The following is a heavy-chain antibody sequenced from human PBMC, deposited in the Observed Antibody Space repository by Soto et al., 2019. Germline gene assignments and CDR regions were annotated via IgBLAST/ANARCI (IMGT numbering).Heavy chain of an antibody. CDR2: FSGTGGST. D-gene: IGHD4-17*01. Sequence: EVQLLESGGGLVQPGGSLRLSCAASGFTFSSYAMSWVRQAPGKGLEWVSAFSGTGGSTYYADSVKGRFTISRDNSKNTLYLQMNSLRAEDTAVYYCAKDSADYVDGMDVWGQGTTVTVSS. J-gene: IGHJ6*02. V-gene: IGHV3-23*01. CDR1: GFTFSSYA. CDR3: AKDSADYVDGMDV.